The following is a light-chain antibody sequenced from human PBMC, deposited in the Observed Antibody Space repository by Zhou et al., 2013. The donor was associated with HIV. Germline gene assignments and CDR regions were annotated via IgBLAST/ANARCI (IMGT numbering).Light chain of an antibody. J-gene: IGKJ5*01. CDR2: DAS. V-gene: IGKV1-13*02. CDR1: QDIFTY. Sequence: AIQLTQSPSSLSASIGDRVNITCRASQDIFTYLAWYQQTPGKAPRVLTYDASTLQSGVSSRFSGSGSGADFTLTISGLQREDFAIYYCQQLNSFPLTFGQGSRLE. CDR3: QQLNSFPLT.